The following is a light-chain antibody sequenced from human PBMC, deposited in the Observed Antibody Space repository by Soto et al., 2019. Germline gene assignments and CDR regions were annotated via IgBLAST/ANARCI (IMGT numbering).Light chain of an antibody. Sequence: QSVLTQPPSASGAPGQRVTLSCSGSTSNIGINTVNWYQQLPGTAPKLLIYGNNQRPSGVPDRFSGSKSGTSASLAISGLQSDDETDYYCAAWDDSLNVVLFGGGTKVTVL. CDR2: GNN. J-gene: IGLJ2*01. CDR3: AAWDDSLNVVL. CDR1: TSNIGINT. V-gene: IGLV1-44*01.